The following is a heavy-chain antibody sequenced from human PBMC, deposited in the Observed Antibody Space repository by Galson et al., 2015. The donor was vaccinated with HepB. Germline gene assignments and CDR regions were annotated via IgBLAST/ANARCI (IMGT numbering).Heavy chain of an antibody. Sequence: SVKVSCKASGYTFTNYNMHWVRQAPGQRLEWMGWIDAGNGNTKYSQNFQGRVTITRDTSASTAYMELSSLRSEDTAVYYCARERGGPITNGDWFDPWGQGTLVTVSS. V-gene: IGHV1-3*01. CDR1: GYTFTNYN. CDR3: ARERGGPITNGDWFDP. J-gene: IGHJ5*02. D-gene: IGHD3-10*01. CDR2: IDAGNGNT.